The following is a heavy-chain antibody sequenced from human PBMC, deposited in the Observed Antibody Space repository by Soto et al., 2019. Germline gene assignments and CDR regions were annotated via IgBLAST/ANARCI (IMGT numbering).Heavy chain of an antibody. V-gene: IGHV1-69*02. CDR2: IIPILGIA. D-gene: IGHD7-27*01. CDR1: GGTFSSYT. Sequence: ASVKVSCKASGGTFSSYTISWVRQAPGQGLEWMGRIIPILGIANYAQRFQGRVTITADKSTSTAYMELSSLRSEDTAVYYCASTPLPPFSFMRTGDDRDYMDVWSKGTTVTGSS. J-gene: IGHJ6*03. CDR3: ASTPLPPFSFMRTGDDRDYMDV.